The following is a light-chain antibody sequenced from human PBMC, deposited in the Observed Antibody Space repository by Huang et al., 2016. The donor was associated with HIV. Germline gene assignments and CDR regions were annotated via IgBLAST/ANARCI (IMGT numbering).Light chain of an antibody. CDR2: ATS. J-gene: IGKJ2*01. Sequence: EIVLTQSPATLSLSPRDRATLSCRARQSVSSYFAWYQQKPGQAPRLLIYATSNRATGVPARFSGSGSGSDFTLTISSLEPDDFANYYCQQRISWPPSYTFGQGTKVEI. V-gene: IGKV3-11*01. CDR3: QQRISWPPSYT. CDR1: QSVSSY.